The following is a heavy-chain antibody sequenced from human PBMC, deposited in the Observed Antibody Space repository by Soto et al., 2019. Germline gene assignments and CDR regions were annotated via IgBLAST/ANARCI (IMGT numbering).Heavy chain of an antibody. Sequence: PGESLKISCKGSGYSFTSYWIGWVRQMPGKGLEWMGIIYPGDSDTRYSPSFQGQVTISADKSISTAYLQWSSLKASDTAMYYCARRKRYYDILTGYYSLPYMDVWGKGNTVTVSS. V-gene: IGHV5-51*01. D-gene: IGHD3-9*01. CDR1: GYSFTSYW. CDR3: ARRKRYYDILTGYYSLPYMDV. CDR2: IYPGDSDT. J-gene: IGHJ6*04.